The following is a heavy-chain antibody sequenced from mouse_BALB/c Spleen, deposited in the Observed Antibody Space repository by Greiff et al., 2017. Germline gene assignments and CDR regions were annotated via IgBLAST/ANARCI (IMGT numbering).Heavy chain of an antibody. Sequence: EVKVVESGGGLVKLGGSLKLSCAASGFTFSSYYMSWVRQTPEKRLELVAAINSNGGSTYYPDTVKGRFTISRDNAKNTLYLQMSSLKSEDTALYYCARQLHYYGYYFDYWGQGTTLTVSS. CDR2: INSNGGST. D-gene: IGHD1-2*01. CDR1: GFTFSSYY. J-gene: IGHJ2*01. V-gene: IGHV5-6-2*01. CDR3: ARQLHYYGYYFDY.